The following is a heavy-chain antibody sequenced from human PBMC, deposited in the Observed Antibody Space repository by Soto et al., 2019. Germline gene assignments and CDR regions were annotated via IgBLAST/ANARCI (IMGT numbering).Heavy chain of an antibody. CDR2: IKSKTDGGTT. CDR3: TTAVGSTTAYYYYYYGMDV. V-gene: IGHV3-15*07. D-gene: IGHD1-26*01. Sequence: GGSLRLSCAASGFTFSNAWMNWVRQAPGKGLEWVGRIKSKTDGGTTDYAAPVKGRFTISRDDSKNTLYLQMNSLKTEDTAVYYCTTAVGSTTAYYYYYYGMDVWGQGTKVTGSS. CDR1: GFTFSNAW. J-gene: IGHJ6*02.